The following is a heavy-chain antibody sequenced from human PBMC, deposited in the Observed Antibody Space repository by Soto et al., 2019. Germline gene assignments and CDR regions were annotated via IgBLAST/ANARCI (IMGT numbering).Heavy chain of an antibody. CDR3: ARVHSSGSYFAS. CDR1: GGSVKSSY. J-gene: IGHJ4*02. D-gene: IGHD3-22*01. CDR2: IYYTGST. Sequence: PSETLSLTRTVCGGSVKSSYCSWILQPPGKGLEWIAYIYYTGSTTHNPSLKSRVTLSADTSKNQFSLKLSSVTAADTAMYYCARVHSSGSYFASWGQGTLVTVSS. V-gene: IGHV4-59*02.